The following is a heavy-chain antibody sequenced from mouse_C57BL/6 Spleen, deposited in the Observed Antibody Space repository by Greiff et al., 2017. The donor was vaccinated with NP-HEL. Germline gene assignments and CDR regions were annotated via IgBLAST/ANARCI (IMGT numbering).Heavy chain of an antibody. J-gene: IGHJ3*01. V-gene: IGHV1-55*01. CDR1: GYTFTSYW. CDR3: ARYPHYGSSYGFAY. D-gene: IGHD1-1*01. Sequence: VQLQQSGAELVKPGASVKMSCKASGYTFTSYWITWVKQRPGQGLEWIGDIYPGSGSTNYNEKFKSKATLTVDTSSSTAYMQLSSLTSEDSAVYYCARYPHYGSSYGFAYWGQGTLVTVSA. CDR2: IYPGSGST.